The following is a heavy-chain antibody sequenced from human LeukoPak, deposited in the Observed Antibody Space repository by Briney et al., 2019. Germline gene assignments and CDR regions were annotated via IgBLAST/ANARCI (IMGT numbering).Heavy chain of an antibody. Sequence: ASVKVSCKASGYTFTGYYMHWVRQAPGQGLEWMGWINPNRGGTNYAKKFPGRVTMTRYTSISTAYMELSRLRSDDTAVYYCASMGEGRLGEHEPEWGQRTLVTVSS. J-gene: IGHJ4*02. CDR2: INPNRGGT. D-gene: IGHD3-16*01. CDR1: GYTFTGYY. CDR3: ASMGEGRLGEHEPE. V-gene: IGHV1-2*02.